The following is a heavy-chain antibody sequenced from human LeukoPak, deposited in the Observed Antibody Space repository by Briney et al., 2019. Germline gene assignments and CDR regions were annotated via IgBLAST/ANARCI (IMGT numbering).Heavy chain of an antibody. Sequence: GGSLRLSCAASGFIFDDYAMHWVRQAPGKGLEWVSSISSSRSYIYYADSVKGRFTIARDKAKNSLYKQINSLRAEDTAVYYCARDLKPARNYFDYWGQGTLVTVSS. CDR1: GFIFDDYA. D-gene: IGHD6-25*01. V-gene: IGHV3-21*01. CDR2: ISSSRSYI. CDR3: ARDLKPARNYFDY. J-gene: IGHJ4*02.